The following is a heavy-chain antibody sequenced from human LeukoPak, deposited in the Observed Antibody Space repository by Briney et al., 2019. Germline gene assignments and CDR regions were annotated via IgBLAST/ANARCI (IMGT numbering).Heavy chain of an antibody. CDR1: VFIFSSYA. D-gene: IGHD6-13*01. Sequence: GGSLRLFCGASVFIFSSYAMRCVRDAREGGVEGVSAISTNGCRTYFADAVKSRFTITRDNSKNTLSLEMNSLRPEDTAVYYCVKGSAGSRPYYFDYWGQGTLLTVSS. V-gene: IGHV3-23*01. J-gene: IGHJ4*02. CDR3: VKGSAGSRPYYFDY. CDR2: ISTNGCRT.